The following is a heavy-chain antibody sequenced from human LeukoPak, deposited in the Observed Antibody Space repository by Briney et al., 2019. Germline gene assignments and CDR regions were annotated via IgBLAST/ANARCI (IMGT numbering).Heavy chain of an antibody. CDR1: GFTFSSYS. CDR2: ITSSSNTI. V-gene: IGHV3-48*01. Sequence: GGSLRLSCAASGFTFSSYSMNWVRQAPGKGLEWISYITSSSNTIYYADSVRGRFSISRDNAKNTLYLQMNSLRAEDTAVYYCAKGSSSSRPYYLDYWGQGTLVTVSS. D-gene: IGHD6-13*01. J-gene: IGHJ4*02. CDR3: AKGSSSSRPYYLDY.